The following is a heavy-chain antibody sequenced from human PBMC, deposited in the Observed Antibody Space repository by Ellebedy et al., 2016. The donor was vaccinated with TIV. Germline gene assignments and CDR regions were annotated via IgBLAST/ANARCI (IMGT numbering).Heavy chain of an antibody. CDR1: GFDFSTYW. CDR3: VRARPYCGGDCFSFGN. CDR2: INSDGSSA. J-gene: IGHJ4*02. V-gene: IGHV3-74*01. Sequence: GESLKISXAASGFDFSTYWMHWVRQGPGRGLVWVSRINSDGSSASYADSVKGRFTISRDNAKNTLYLQMHSLRAEDTAVYYCVRARPYCGGDCFSFGNWGQGSLVTVSS. D-gene: IGHD2-21*02.